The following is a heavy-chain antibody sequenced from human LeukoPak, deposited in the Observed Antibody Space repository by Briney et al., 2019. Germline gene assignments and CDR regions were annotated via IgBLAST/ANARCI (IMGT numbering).Heavy chain of an antibody. CDR1: GGSISSGGYS. CDR3: ARSTTVTTLDY. Sequence: SETLSLTCAVSGGSISSGGYSWSWIRQPPGKGPEWIGYIYHSGSTYYNPSLKSRVTISVDKSRNQFSLKLSSVTAADTAVYYCARSTTVTTLDYWGQGTLVTVSS. D-gene: IGHD4-17*01. CDR2: IYHSGST. V-gene: IGHV4-30-2*01. J-gene: IGHJ4*02.